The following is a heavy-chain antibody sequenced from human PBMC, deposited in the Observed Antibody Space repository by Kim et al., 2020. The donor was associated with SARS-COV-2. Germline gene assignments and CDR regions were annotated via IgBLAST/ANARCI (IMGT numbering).Heavy chain of an antibody. D-gene: IGHD6-13*01. CDR3: ARHRSSWYIRFDP. Sequence: GESLKISCKGSGYSFTSYWISWVRQMPGKGLEWMGRIDPSDSYTNYSPSFQGHVTISADKSISTAYLQWSSLKASDTAMYYCARHRSSWYIRFDPWGQGTLVTVSS. CDR1: GYSFTSYW. J-gene: IGHJ5*02. CDR2: IDPSDSYT. V-gene: IGHV5-10-1*01.